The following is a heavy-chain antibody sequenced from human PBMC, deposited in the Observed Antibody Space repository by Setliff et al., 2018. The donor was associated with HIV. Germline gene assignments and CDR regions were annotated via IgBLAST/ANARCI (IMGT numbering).Heavy chain of an antibody. Sequence: PSETLSLTCTVSGGSISSYYWTWIRQPPGKGLEYIGYIYYTGSTDYNPSLNGRVTISIDMSKSQFSLKLSSVTAADTAVYYCARSFGNDNSRLGNWGQGTLVTVSS. V-gene: IGHV4-59*08. D-gene: IGHD1-20*01. CDR1: GGSISSYY. CDR3: ARSFGNDNSRLGN. CDR2: IYYTGST. J-gene: IGHJ4*02.